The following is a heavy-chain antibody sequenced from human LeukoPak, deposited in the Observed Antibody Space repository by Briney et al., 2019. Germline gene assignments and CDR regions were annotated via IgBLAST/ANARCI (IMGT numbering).Heavy chain of an antibody. CDR2: IYYSGST. V-gene: IGHV4-39*02. D-gene: IGHD6-13*01. Sequence: SETLSPTCTVSGGSISSSSYYWGWIRQPPGKGLEWIGSIYYSGSTYYNPSLKSRVTLSVDTSKNQFSLKLSSVTAADTAVYYCARDLISGIAAAGLDYWGQGTLVTVSS. J-gene: IGHJ4*02. CDR1: GGSISSSSYY. CDR3: ARDLISGIAAAGLDY.